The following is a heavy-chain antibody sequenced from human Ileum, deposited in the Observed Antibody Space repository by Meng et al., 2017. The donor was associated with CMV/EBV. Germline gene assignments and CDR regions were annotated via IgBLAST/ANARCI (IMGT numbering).Heavy chain of an antibody. J-gene: IGHJ4*02. Sequence: ASVKVSCKASGYTFTGYYIHWVRQAPGQGLEWMGWINPNSGVTIYAQKFQGRVTMTRDTSISTAYMGMSGLRSDDTAVYYCARVVIAVAGVVYYFDSWGQGTLVTVSS. CDR2: INPNSGVT. CDR1: GYTFTGYY. CDR3: ARVVIAVAGVVYYFDS. V-gene: IGHV1-2*02. D-gene: IGHD6-19*01.